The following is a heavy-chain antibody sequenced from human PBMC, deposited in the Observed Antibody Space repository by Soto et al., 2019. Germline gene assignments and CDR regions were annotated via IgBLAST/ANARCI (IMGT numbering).Heavy chain of an antibody. CDR2: ISESGGTI. V-gene: IGHV3-11*01. D-gene: IGHD3-10*01. CDR3: ASRAPYYFDY. CDR1: GITLSDYY. J-gene: IGHJ4*02. Sequence: PGGSLRLSCAASGITLSDYYMSWIRQAPGKGLEWVSYISESGGTIYYGDSVKGRFTISRDNAKNSLYLQMNSLRAEDTAVYYCASRAPYYFDYWGQGTLVTVSS.